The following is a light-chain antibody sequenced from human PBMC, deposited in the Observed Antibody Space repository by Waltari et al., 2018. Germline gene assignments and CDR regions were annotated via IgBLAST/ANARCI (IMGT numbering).Light chain of an antibody. CDR2: DAS. CDR1: QSVSSY. Sequence: EIVLTQSPATLSLSPGDRATLSCRASQSVSSYLAWYQQTPGQAPRLLIYDASNRAPGIPARFSGSGSGTDFTLTISSLEREDFAVYYCQHRSNWPRTFGQGTKVEIK. V-gene: IGKV3-11*01. CDR3: QHRSNWPRT. J-gene: IGKJ1*01.